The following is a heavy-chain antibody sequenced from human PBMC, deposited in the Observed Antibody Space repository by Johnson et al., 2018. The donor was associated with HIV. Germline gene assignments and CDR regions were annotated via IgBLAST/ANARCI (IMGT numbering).Heavy chain of an antibody. CDR1: GFTCSSNY. CDR2: IYSGGST. Sequence: VQLVESGGGLIQPGGSLRLSCAASGFTCSSNYMSWVRQAPGKGLEWVSVIYSGGSTYSADSVKGRFTISRENYKKTLYLKMNSLRAHDTAVYYCARSVASYGEGAFDIWGQGTMVTVSS. D-gene: IGHD4-17*01. J-gene: IGHJ3*02. V-gene: IGHV3-53*01. CDR3: ARSVASYGEGAFDI.